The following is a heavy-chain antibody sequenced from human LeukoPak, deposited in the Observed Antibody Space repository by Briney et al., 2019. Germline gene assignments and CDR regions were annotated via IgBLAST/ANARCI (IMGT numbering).Heavy chain of an antibody. J-gene: IGHJ4*02. CDR2: ISGSGGST. CDR3: AKVPEWLGEYYFDY. V-gene: IGHV3-23*01. CDR1: GFTFSSYA. D-gene: IGHD6-19*01. Sequence: PGGSLRLSCAASGFTFSSYAMSWVRQAPGKGLEWVSAISGSGGSTYYADSVKGRFTISRDNSKNTLYLQMNSLRVEDTAVYYCAKVPEWLGEYYFDYWGQGNLVTVSS.